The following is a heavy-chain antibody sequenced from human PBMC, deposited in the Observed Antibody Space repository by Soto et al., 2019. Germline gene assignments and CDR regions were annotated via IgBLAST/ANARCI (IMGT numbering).Heavy chain of an antibody. Sequence: ASVKVSCKASGYTFTSYAMHWVRQAPGQRLEWMGWINAGNGNTKYSQKFQGRVTITRDTSASTAYMELSSLRSDDTAVYYCARDSGYDRNPYFFDYWGQGTLVNGSS. D-gene: IGHD5-12*01. CDR2: INAGNGNT. CDR1: GYTFTSYA. J-gene: IGHJ4*02. CDR3: ARDSGYDRNPYFFDY. V-gene: IGHV1-3*01.